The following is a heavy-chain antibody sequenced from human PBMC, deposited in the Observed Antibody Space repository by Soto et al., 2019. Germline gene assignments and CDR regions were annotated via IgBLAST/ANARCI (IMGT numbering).Heavy chain of an antibody. J-gene: IGHJ5*02. CDR1: GYTFNSHA. CDR2: INAGNGNT. Sequence: ASVKVSCTASGYTFNSHAIHWVRQAPGQRPEWLGWINAGNGNTYYSEKFEGRVTFTRDTAATTVNMELTSLTSEDTAIYYCGRDQSGIGYYVDWFDPWGQGTLVTVS. CDR3: GRDQSGIGYYVDWFDP. V-gene: IGHV1-3*01. D-gene: IGHD3-10*02.